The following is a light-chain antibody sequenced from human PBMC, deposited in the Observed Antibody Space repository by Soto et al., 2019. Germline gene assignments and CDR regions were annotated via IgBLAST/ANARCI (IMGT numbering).Light chain of an antibody. CDR2: DAS. CDR1: QHISNY. V-gene: IGKV1-33*01. Sequence: DIQMTQSPSSLSASVGDTVTITCQASQHISNYLNWYQQKSGKAPKVLIYDASNMEVGVPSRFSGTSSGTHFTLTISSLQPEDIATYYCQQYEEIPYTFGQGTKLEIK. J-gene: IGKJ2*01. CDR3: QQYEEIPYT.